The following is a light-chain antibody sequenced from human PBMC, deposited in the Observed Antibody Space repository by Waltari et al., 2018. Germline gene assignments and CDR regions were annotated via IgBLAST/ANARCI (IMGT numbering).Light chain of an antibody. J-gene: IGLJ2*01. V-gene: IGLV2-11*01. CDR3: CSYAGSYTHVV. Sequence: QSALTQPRSVSGSPGQSVTISCTGTSSDVGGYDYVSWYQHPPVKAPKLMICDVTKRPSGVPDRFSGSKSGNTASLTISGLQAEDEADYYCCSYAGSYTHVVFGGGTKLTVL. CDR1: SSDVGGYDY. CDR2: DVT.